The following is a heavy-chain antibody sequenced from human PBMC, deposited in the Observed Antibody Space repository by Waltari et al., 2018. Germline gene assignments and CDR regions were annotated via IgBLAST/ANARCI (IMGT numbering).Heavy chain of an antibody. J-gene: IGHJ5*02. CDR3: ARGLEWHPLGGYNWFDP. CDR1: GGSFSGYY. V-gene: IGHV4-34*01. D-gene: IGHD3-3*01. CDR2: INHSGST. Sequence: QVQLQQWGAGLLKPSETLSLTCAVYGGSFSGYYWSWIRQPPGKGLEWIGEINHSGSTNYNPSLKSRVTISVDTSKNQFSLKLSSVTAADTAVYYCARGLEWHPLGGYNWFDPWGQGTLVTVSS.